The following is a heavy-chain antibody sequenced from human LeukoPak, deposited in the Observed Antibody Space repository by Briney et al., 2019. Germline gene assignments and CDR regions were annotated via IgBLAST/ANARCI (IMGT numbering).Heavy chain of an antibody. CDR2: IGSKANSYAT. D-gene: IGHD2-15*01. CDR3: TRAHCSGGSCRFDY. CDR1: GFTFSGSA. V-gene: IGHV3-73*01. Sequence: PGGSLKLSCAASGFTFSGSAVHWVRQASGKGLEWVGRIGSKANSYATAYAASVKGRFTISRDDSKNTAYLQMNSLKTEDTAVYYCTRAHCSGGSCRFDYWGQGTLVTVSS. J-gene: IGHJ4*02.